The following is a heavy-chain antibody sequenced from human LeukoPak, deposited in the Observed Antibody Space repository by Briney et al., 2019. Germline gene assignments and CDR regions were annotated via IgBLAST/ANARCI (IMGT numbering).Heavy chain of an antibody. CDR1: GGSISSSSYY. CDR3: AGLPNYDFWSGYYADAFDI. J-gene: IGHJ3*02. V-gene: IGHV4-39*07. CDR2: IYYSGST. Sequence: PSETLSLTCGVSGGSISSSSYYWGWIRQPPGKGLEWIANIYYSGSTYYHPSLKSRVTISVDTSKNQFSLKLSSVTAADTAVYYCAGLPNYDFWSGYYADAFDIWGQGTMVTVSS. D-gene: IGHD3-3*01.